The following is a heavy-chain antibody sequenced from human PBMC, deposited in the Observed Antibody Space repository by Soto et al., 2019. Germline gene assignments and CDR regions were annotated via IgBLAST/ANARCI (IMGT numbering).Heavy chain of an antibody. CDR3: ARRVVPAALGL. CDR2: VHLAGST. D-gene: IGHD2-2*01. Sequence: QVYLQQWGAGLLKPSETLSLTCAVYGGSFSGYYWSWIRQAPGKGLEWIGEVHLAGSTNYSPSLKGRVTMSLDTSKNQFSLMLTSVTAADTATYYCARRVVPAALGLWGRGTLVTVSS. V-gene: IGHV4-34*01. J-gene: IGHJ2*01. CDR1: GGSFSGYY.